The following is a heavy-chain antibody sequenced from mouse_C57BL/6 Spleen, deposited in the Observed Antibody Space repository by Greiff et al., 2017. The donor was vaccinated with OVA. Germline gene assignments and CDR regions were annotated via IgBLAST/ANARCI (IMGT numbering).Heavy chain of an antibody. CDR3: ARGRLTGDY. CDR2: IYPGSGST. D-gene: IGHD4-1*01. CDR1: GYTFTSYW. Sequence: VQLQQPGAELVKPGASVKMSCKASGYTFTSYWITWVKQRPGQGLEWIGDIYPGSGSTNYNEKFKSKATLTVDTSSRTAYMQRSGLTSEDSAVYYCARGRLTGDYWGQGTTLTVSS. V-gene: IGHV1-55*01. J-gene: IGHJ2*01.